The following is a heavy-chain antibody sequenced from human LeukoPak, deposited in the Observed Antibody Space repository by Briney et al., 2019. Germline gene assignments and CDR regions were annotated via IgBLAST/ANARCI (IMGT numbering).Heavy chain of an antibody. CDR3: MRGATDTTRWFDP. J-gene: IGHJ5*02. V-gene: IGHV3-21*01. Sequence: GGSLDLSFAASGFPFNAYSMGWVRQAPGKGREWVSIISRASESIFYADSVKGRFTISRDNAKNSLYLQMNGLRAEDTAAYYCMRGATDTTRWFDPWGQGTLVTVSS. CDR1: GFPFNAYS. D-gene: IGHD1-7*01. CDR2: ISRASESI.